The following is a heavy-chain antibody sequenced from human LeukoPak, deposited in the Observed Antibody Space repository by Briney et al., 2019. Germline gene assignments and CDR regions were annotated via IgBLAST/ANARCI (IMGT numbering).Heavy chain of an antibody. CDR2: ISGSGGST. J-gene: IGHJ4*02. V-gene: IGHV3-23*01. D-gene: IGHD1-1*01. CDR1: GFTFSSYA. CDR3: AKDLQRMTEYYFDY. Sequence: PGGSLRLSCAASGFTFSSYAMSWVRQAPGKGLEWVSAISGSGGSTYYADSVKGRFTISRDNSKNTLYLQMNSLRAEDTAVYHCAKDLQRMTEYYFDYWGQGTLVTVSS.